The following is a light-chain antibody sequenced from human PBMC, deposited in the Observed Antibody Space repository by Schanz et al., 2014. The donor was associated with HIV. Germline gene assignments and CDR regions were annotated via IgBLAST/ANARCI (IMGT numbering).Light chain of an antibody. J-gene: IGLJ1*01. V-gene: IGLV2-14*02. CDR1: SSDVANYNL. Sequence: QSVLTQPASVSGSPGQSITISCTATSSDVANYNLVSWYQQRPGKVPKLLIYEGNKRPSGVSNRFSGSKSGNTASLTVSGLQAEDEADYYCSSYAGSNNVFGTGTKLTVL. CDR3: SSYAGSNNV. CDR2: EGN.